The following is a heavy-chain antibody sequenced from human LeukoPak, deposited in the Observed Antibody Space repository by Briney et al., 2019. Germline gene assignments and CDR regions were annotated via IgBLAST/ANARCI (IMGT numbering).Heavy chain of an antibody. D-gene: IGHD2-2*01. CDR2: ISTNSNYI. V-gene: IGHV3-21*01. J-gene: IGHJ4*02. CDR3: ARDQDIVVVPAARNDY. CDR1: GFTFSTYN. Sequence: GGSLRLSCAASGFTFSTYNMNWVRQAPGKGLEWVSSISTNSNYIYYADSVKGRFTISRDNAKNSLYLQMNSLRAEDTAVYYCARDQDIVVVPAARNDYWGQGTLVTVSS.